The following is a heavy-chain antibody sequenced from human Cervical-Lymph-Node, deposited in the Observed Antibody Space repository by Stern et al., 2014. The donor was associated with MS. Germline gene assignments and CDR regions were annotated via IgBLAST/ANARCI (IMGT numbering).Heavy chain of an antibody. CDR2: ISSSSSYI. CDR3: ARDRGAAAGLDY. CDR1: GFTFSSYI. D-gene: IGHD6-13*01. Sequence: EVQLVQSGGGLVKPGGSLRLSCAASGFTFSSYIMNWVRQAPGKGLEWVSSISSSSSYIYYADSVKGRFTISRDNAKNSLYLQMNSLRAEDTAVYYCARDRGAAAGLDYWGQGTLVTVSS. J-gene: IGHJ4*02. V-gene: IGHV3-21*01.